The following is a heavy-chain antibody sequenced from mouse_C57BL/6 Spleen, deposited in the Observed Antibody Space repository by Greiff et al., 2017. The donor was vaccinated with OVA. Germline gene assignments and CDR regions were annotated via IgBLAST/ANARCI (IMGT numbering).Heavy chain of an antibody. V-gene: IGHV1-82*01. D-gene: IGHD1-1*01. J-gene: IGHJ3*01. CDR1: GYAFSSSW. Sequence: VQLQESGPELVKPGASVKISCKASGYAFSSSWMNWVKQRPGKGLEWIGRIYPGDGDTNYNGKFKGKATLTADKSSSTAYMQLSSLTSEDSAVYFCADYYGSSHVGFAYWGQGTLVTVSA. CDR2: IYPGDGDT. CDR3: ADYYGSSHVGFAY.